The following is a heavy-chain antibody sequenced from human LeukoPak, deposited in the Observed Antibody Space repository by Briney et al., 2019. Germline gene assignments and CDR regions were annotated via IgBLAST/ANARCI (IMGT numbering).Heavy chain of an antibody. CDR1: GYTFTSYG. J-gene: IGHJ5*02. D-gene: IGHD3-9*01. V-gene: IGHV1-18*01. CDR2: ISSQNGDT. CDR3: ARDFFHGRNWFDCFDP. Sequence: ASVKVSCKASGYTFTSYGISWVRQAPGQGLEWMGWISSQNGDTNYAQKFRGRVTMIRDTSTSTAYMDLTSLRSDDTAVYYCARDFFHGRNWFDCFDPWGQGTLVTVSS.